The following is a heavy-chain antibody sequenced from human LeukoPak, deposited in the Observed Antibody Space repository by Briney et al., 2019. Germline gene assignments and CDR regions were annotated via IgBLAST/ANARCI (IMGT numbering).Heavy chain of an antibody. CDR1: GFTVSNTW. Sequence: GGSPRLSWTPVGFTVSNTWTNCVRQAPGKGLEWVGRITSKGDSGTIDYAAPVRGRFSISRDDSKNTVYLQMNSLKIEDTAVHHCTTVPYQMPTVRFVWGQGTTVTVSS. CDR2: ITSKGDSGTI. D-gene: IGHD5-24*01. V-gene: IGHV3-15*01. J-gene: IGHJ6*02. CDR3: TTVPYQMPTVRFV.